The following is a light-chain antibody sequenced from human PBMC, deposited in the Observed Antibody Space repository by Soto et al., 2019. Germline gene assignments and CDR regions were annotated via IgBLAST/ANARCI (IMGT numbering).Light chain of an antibody. Sequence: EIVLTQSPATLSLSPGESATLSCRASQSVSSYLAWYQQKPGQAPRLLIYDASNRATGIPARFSGSGSGTYFTLTRTSPEANEFAFYYCQHRRNWLAFGGGNKVKIK. CDR3: QHRRNWLA. CDR2: DAS. J-gene: IGKJ4*02. V-gene: IGKV3-11*01. CDR1: QSVSSY.